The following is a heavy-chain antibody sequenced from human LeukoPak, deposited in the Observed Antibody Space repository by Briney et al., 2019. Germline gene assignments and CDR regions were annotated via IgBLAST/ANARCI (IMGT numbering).Heavy chain of an antibody. CDR1: GFTFNHYG. J-gene: IGHJ4*02. D-gene: IGHD4-11*01. V-gene: IGHV3-33*01. Sequence: GGSLRLSCAAAGFTFNHYGMHWVRQAPGKGLQWVSVIWSDGTNKYYAASVKGRFTISRDDFDKTVYLQMSSLRPDDTGVYYCARDAQRGFDYSNSLQYWGQGTPVTVST. CDR3: ARDAQRGFDYSNSLQY. CDR2: IWSDGTNK.